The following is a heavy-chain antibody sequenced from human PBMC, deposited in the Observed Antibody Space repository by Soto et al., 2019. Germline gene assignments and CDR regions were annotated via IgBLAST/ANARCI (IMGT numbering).Heavy chain of an antibody. V-gene: IGHV4-34*01. CDR1: GGSFRGYY. J-gene: IGHJ4*02. D-gene: IGHD3-9*01. CDR2: INHSGST. Sequence: PSETLSLTCAVYGGSFRGYYWSWIRQPPGKGLEWIGEINHSGSTNYNPSLKSRVTISVDTSKNQFSLKLSSVTAADTAVYYCARRPITIAGRNFDYWGQGTLVTVSS. CDR3: ARRPITIAGRNFDY.